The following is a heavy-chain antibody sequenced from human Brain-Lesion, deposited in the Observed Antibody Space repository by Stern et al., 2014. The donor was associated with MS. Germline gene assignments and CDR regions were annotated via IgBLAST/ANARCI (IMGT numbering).Heavy chain of an antibody. J-gene: IGHJ4*02. CDR2: VYYSGNT. CDR3: ARHQLGYGYAYLRY. Sequence: MQLVESGPGLVKPSDTLSLTCSVSGDSLSSSTFYWGWIRQPPGKGPEWIGSVYYSGNTYYHPSLKSRVPFSVDTSKNQFSLRLPSVTAADTAVYYCARHQLGYGYAYLRYWGQGTLVTVSS. D-gene: IGHD5-18*01. CDR1: GDSLSSSTFY. V-gene: IGHV4-39*01.